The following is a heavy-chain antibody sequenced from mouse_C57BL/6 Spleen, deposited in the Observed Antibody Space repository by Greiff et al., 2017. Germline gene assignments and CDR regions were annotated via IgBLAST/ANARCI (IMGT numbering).Heavy chain of an antibody. CDR2: ISNLAYSI. Sequence: EVQLVESGGGLVQPGGSLKLSCAASGFTFSDYGMAWVRQAPRKGPAWVAFISNLAYSIYYADTVTGRFTISRENAKNTLYLEMSSLRSEDTAMYYCAREDDGSWFAYWGQGTLVTVSA. V-gene: IGHV5-15*01. CDR1: GFTFSDYG. D-gene: IGHD2-3*01. CDR3: AREDDGSWFAY. J-gene: IGHJ3*01.